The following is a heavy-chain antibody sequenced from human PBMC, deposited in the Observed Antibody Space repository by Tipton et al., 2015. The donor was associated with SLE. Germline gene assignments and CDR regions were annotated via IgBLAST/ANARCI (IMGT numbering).Heavy chain of an antibody. CDR1: GYTFTNYG. CDR3: ARWGYGSGTEGNFDY. J-gene: IGHJ4*02. CDR2: ISTYNGNT. D-gene: IGHD3-10*01. Sequence: QSGAEVKKPGASVKVSCKASGYTFTNYGINWVRQAPGQGLEWMGWISTYNGNTNLVQKLQGRVTMTTDTSTSTAYMELRSLISDDTAVYYCARWGYGSGTEGNFDYWGQGTLVTVSS. V-gene: IGHV1-18*01.